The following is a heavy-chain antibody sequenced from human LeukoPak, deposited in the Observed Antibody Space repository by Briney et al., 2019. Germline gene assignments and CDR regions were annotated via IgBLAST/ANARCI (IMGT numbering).Heavy chain of an antibody. CDR1: DYSITSGYY. CDR3: ARDYYDSSGAFDY. Sequence: SETLSLTCTVSDYSITSGYYWGWIRQPPGKGLEWIGSMYHSGSTYYNPSLKSRVIISLDTSKNQFSLKLSSVTAADTAVYYCARDYYDSSGAFDYWGQGSLVTVSS. D-gene: IGHD3-22*01. J-gene: IGHJ4*02. CDR2: MYHSGST. V-gene: IGHV4-38-2*02.